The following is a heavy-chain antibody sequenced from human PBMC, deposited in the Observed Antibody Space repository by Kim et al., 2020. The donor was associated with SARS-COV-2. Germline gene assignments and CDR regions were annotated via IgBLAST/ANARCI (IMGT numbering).Heavy chain of an antibody. D-gene: IGHD4-17*01. CDR2: ITSSGYI. CDR1: GFTFSSYT. J-gene: IGHJ5*02. CDR3: SREGAYGDYGDWFDP. Sequence: GGSLRLSCAASGFTFSSYTMNWVRQAPGKGLEWVSSITSSGYIYYADSVKGRFTISRDNAKNSLYLQMNSLRAEDPAVYYCSREGAYGDYGDWFDPWGQG. V-gene: IGHV3-21*01.